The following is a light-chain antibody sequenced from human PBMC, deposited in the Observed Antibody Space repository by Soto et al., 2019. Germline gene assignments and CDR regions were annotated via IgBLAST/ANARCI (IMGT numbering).Light chain of an antibody. CDR3: QQCSTSPLT. Sequence: EIVLTQSPGTLSLSPGERATLSCRASQTVRNNFLAWYQQKPGQAPRLLIHDASSRATGIPDRFSGSGSATDFTLTIARLEHEDFAVYYCQQCSTSPLTFGRGTKVEIK. V-gene: IGKV3-20*01. J-gene: IGKJ4*01. CDR2: DAS. CDR1: QTVRNNF.